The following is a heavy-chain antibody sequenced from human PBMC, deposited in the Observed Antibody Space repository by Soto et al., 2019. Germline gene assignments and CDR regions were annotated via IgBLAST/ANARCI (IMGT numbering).Heavy chain of an antibody. Sequence: GGSPRLSCAASGFTFSSYAMSWVRQAPGKGLEWVSAISGSGGSTYYADSVKGRFTISRDNSKNTLYLQMNSLRAEDTAVYYCAKGYSSSWYILWFDPWGQGTLVTVSS. CDR3: AKGYSSSWYILWFDP. CDR1: GFTFSSYA. V-gene: IGHV3-23*01. CDR2: ISGSGGST. J-gene: IGHJ5*02. D-gene: IGHD6-13*01.